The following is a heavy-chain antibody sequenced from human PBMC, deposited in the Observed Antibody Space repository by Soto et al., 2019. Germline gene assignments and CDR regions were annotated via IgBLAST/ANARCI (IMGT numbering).Heavy chain of an antibody. V-gene: IGHV4-31*03. D-gene: IGHD3-3*01. CDR1: GGSISTGGYY. CDR3: ARGRKDYDFWSDSAANCFDP. CDR2: IYYSGNT. Sequence: SETLSLTCSVSGGSISTGGYYWNWIRQHPRKGLEWIGYIYYSGNTDYNPSLKSRVTMSVDTSKNQFSLKLSSVTAADTAVYYCARGRKDYDFWSDSAANCFDPSGKGTLRTGSS. J-gene: IGHJ5*02.